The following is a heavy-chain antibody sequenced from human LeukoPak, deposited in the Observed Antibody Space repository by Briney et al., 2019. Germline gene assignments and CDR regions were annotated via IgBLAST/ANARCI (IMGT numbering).Heavy chain of an antibody. D-gene: IGHD5-18*01. Sequence: GGSLRLSCAASGFTFSSYGMHWVRQAPGRGLEWVAFIRYDGSNKYYADSVKGRFTISRDNSKNTLYLQMNSLRAEDTAVYYCAKRGYSYGHPPYYYYYMDVWGKGTTVTVSS. V-gene: IGHV3-30*02. CDR2: IRYDGSNK. CDR3: AKRGYSYGHPPYYYYYMDV. J-gene: IGHJ6*03. CDR1: GFTFSSYG.